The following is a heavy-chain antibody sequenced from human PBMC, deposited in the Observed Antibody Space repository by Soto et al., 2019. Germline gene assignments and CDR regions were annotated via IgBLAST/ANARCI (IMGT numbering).Heavy chain of an antibody. D-gene: IGHD6-19*01. CDR1: GFTFSSYA. J-gene: IGHJ4*02. CDR2: ISGSGGST. V-gene: IGHV3-23*01. CDR3: ANSPYSSGWYGY. Sequence: GSLRLSCAASGFTFSSYAMSWVRQAPGKGLEWVSAISGSGGSTYYADSVKGRFTISRDNSKNTLYLQMNSLRAEDTAVYYCANSPYSSGWYGYWGQGTLVTVSS.